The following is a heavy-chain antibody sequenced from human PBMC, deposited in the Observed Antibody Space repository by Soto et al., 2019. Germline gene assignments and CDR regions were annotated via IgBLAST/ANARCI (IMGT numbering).Heavy chain of an antibody. J-gene: IGHJ4*02. CDR2: IYHSGST. V-gene: IGHV4-4*02. D-gene: IGHD5-18*01. CDR3: ARSPSYTAMGLFDY. Sequence: SETLSLTCAVSGGSISSSNWWSWVRQPPGKGLEWIGEIYHSGSTNYNPSLKSRVTTSVDKSKNQFSLKLSSVTAADTAVYYCARSPSYTAMGLFDYWGQGTLVT. CDR1: GGSISSSNW.